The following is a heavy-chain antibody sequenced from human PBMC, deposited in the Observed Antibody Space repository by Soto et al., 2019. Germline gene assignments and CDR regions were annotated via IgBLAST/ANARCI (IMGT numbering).Heavy chain of an antibody. CDR1: GFTFSTSW. V-gene: IGHV3-7*01. CDR3: AREIYDSSGYVDY. CDR2: IKQDGSEK. Sequence: GGSLRLSCAASGFTFSTSWMSWVRQAPGKGLEWVANIKQDGSEKYYVDSVRGRFTISRDNAKNSLSLQMNSLRAEDKAVYYCAREIYDSSGYVDYWGQGTLVTVSS. J-gene: IGHJ4*02. D-gene: IGHD3-22*01.